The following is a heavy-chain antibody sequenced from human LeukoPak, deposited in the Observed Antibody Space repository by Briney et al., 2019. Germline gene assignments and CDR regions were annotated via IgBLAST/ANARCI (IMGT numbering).Heavy chain of an antibody. CDR2: ISYDGSNK. CDR3: AKARSYYDSSGYDY. J-gene: IGHJ4*02. D-gene: IGHD3-22*01. V-gene: IGHV3-30*18. Sequence: GRSLRLSCAASGFTFSSYGMHWVRQAPGKGLEWVAVISYDGSNKYYADSVKGRFTISRDNSKNTLFLQMNSLRAEDTAVYYCAKARSYYDSSGYDYWGQGTLVTVSS. CDR1: GFTFSSYG.